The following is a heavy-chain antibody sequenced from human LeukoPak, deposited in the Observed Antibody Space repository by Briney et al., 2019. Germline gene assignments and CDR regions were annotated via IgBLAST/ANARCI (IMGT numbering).Heavy chain of an antibody. V-gene: IGHV1-24*01. CDR3: ATGEYGSGSYSRDLDY. J-gene: IGHJ4*02. CDR2: FDPEDGET. D-gene: IGHD3-10*01. CDR1: GYTLTELS. Sequence: ASVKVSCKGSGYTLTELSMHWLRQAPGKGLAWMGGFDPEDGETSYAQKFQVRVTMTEDTSTDTAYMELSSLRSEDTAVYYCATGEYGSGSYSRDLDYWGQGTLVTVSS.